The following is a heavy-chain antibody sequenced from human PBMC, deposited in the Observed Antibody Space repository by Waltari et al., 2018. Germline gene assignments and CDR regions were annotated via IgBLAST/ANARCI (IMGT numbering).Heavy chain of an antibody. J-gene: IGHJ4*02. CDR2: ISSSGSYK. CDR3: AREWAPNSYDSIGYGSGYDF. D-gene: IGHD3-22*01. Sequence: EVQLVESGGGLVKPGGSLTLSCAASQFSFSTYSMNWVRQAPGKGLEWVSFISSSGSYKHYVDSVKGRFTISRDNAKNSLLLQMNSLRVEDTAVYYCAREWAPNSYDSIGYGSGYDFWGQGTLVTVSS. CDR1: QFSFSTYS. V-gene: IGHV3-21*01.